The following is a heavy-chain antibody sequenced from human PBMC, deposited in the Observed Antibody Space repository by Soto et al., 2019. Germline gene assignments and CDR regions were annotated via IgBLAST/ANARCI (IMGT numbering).Heavy chain of an antibody. D-gene: IGHD3-9*01. CDR3: AKGYDIFTGHFVTYNYGMDI. CDR1: GFTFSSYG. J-gene: IGHJ6*02. Sequence: QLQLVESGGGVVQPGRSLRLSCAASGFTFSSYGMNWVRQAPGKGLEWVAVISYDGRNTSYADSVKGRFTISRDNSKSTLYLQMNSLRAEDAAVYYCAKGYDIFTGHFVTYNYGMDIWGQGTTVTVSS. CDR2: ISYDGRNT. V-gene: IGHV3-30*18.